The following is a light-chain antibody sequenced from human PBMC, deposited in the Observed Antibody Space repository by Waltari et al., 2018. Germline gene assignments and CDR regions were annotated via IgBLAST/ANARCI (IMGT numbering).Light chain of an antibody. CDR1: QSVSSS. CDR2: GAS. J-gene: IGKJ2*03. Sequence: ELVFTQSPATLSLSPGERATLSCRASQSVSSSLAWYQQKLGQAPRLLIYGASSRATGIPARFSGSGSGTDFTLTISSLEPEDFAVYYCQQYSNWPYSFGQGTKVEIK. CDR3: QQYSNWPYS. V-gene: IGKV3-11*01.